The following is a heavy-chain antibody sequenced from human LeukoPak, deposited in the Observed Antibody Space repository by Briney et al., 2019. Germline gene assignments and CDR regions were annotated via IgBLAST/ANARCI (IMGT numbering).Heavy chain of an antibody. J-gene: IGHJ3*01. CDR2: IKQDGSDK. D-gene: IGHD3-16*01. CDR1: GYTFSSYW. CDR3: ARDKYGGL. V-gene: IGHV3-7*01. Sequence: GGCLRLSWAASGYTFSSYWMSWVRQAPGKGLEWVANIKQDGSDKYYVDSVKGRFTISRDNAKNSLYLQMNSLRAEDTAVYYCARDKYGGLWGQGTVVTVSS.